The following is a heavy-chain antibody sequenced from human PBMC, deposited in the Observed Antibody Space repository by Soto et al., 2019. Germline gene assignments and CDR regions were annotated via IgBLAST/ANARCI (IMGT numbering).Heavy chain of an antibody. Sequence: ASVKLSCKASGYTFTSYGISWVRQAPGQGLEWMGWISAYNGNTNYAQKLQGRVTMTTDTSTSTAYMELRSLRSDDTAVYYCASHPYYYDSSGYYSVAYRAFDIWGQGTMVTVSS. CDR1: GYTFTSYG. CDR2: ISAYNGNT. CDR3: ASHPYYYDSSGYYSVAYRAFDI. D-gene: IGHD3-22*01. V-gene: IGHV1-18*01. J-gene: IGHJ3*02.